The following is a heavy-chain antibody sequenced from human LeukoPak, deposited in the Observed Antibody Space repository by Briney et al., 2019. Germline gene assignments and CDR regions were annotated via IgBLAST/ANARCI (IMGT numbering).Heavy chain of an antibody. J-gene: IGHJ4*02. V-gene: IGHV3-74*01. CDR1: GFTFTSYW. D-gene: IGHD1-26*01. CDR3: VRGAPFDY. Sequence: PGGSLRLSCAASGFTFTSYWMHWVRQAPGKGLVWVSRINSDGTSTSYADSVKGRFTISRDNAKNMLYLQMSSLRVDDTAVYYCVRGAPFDYWGREPWSPSPQ. CDR2: INSDGTST.